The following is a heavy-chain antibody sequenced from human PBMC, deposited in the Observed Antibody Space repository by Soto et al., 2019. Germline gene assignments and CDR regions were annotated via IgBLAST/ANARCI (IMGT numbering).Heavy chain of an antibody. V-gene: IGHV3-15*01. CDR2: IKSKTDGGTT. CDR1: GFTFSNAW. D-gene: IGHD6-19*01. CDR3: TTGQVAGTRDY. Sequence: GGSLRLSCAASGFTFSNAWMSWVRQPPGKGLEWVGRIKSKTDGGTTDYVAPVKGRFIISRDDSKNMVYLQMNSLKTEDTAMYYCTTGQVAGTRDYWGQGPLVTVSS. J-gene: IGHJ4*02.